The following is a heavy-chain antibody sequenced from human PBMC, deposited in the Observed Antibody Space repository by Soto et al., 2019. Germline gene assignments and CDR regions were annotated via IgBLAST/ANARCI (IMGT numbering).Heavy chain of an antibody. D-gene: IGHD1-1*01. CDR1: GFSFSTSGVG. CDR3: ARGLSTLPVFAFDV. J-gene: IGHJ3*01. CDR2: IYWSGDE. Sequence: SGPTLVNPTQTLTLTCSFFGFSFSTSGVGVGWVRQPPGKALEWLALIYWSGDEHYRPSLKSRLTNSKDTSKNQEVLIMTYMDPVDAATYYCARGLSTLPVFAFDVWGQGTTVTVS. V-gene: IGHV2-5*01.